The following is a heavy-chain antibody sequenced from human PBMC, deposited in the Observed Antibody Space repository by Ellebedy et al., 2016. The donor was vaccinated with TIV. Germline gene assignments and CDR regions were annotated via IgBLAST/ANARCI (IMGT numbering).Heavy chain of an antibody. CDR1: GFSLSSSGVA. Sequence: SGPTLVKPTQTLTLTCTVSGFSLSSSGVAVGWIRQPPGKAPEWLAVIYWDDDKRYSPSLQSRLTISKDTSENQVILTMTNMDPADTGTNYCAKQGSAWYLGWFDPWGQGTLVTVSS. CDR3: AKQGSAWYLGWFDP. CDR2: IYWDDDK. J-gene: IGHJ5*02. V-gene: IGHV2-5*02. D-gene: IGHD6-13*01.